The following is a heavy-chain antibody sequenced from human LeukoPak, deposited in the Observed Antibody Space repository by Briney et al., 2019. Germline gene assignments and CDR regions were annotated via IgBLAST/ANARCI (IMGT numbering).Heavy chain of an antibody. CDR1: GFTFSSYG. Sequence: GGSLSLSCAASGFTFSSYGMHWVRQAPGKGLEWVAVISYDGSNKYYADSVKGRFTISRDNSKNTLYLQMNSLRAEDTAVYYCAKDPLPLCGGDCYSYFDYWGQGTLVTVSS. CDR3: AKDPLPLCGGDCYSYFDY. D-gene: IGHD2-21*02. CDR2: ISYDGSNK. J-gene: IGHJ4*02. V-gene: IGHV3-30*18.